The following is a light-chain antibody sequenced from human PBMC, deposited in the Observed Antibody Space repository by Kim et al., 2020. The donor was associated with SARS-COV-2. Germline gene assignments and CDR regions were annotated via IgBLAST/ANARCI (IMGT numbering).Light chain of an antibody. V-gene: IGLV1-51*01. CDR1: SSNIGNNY. CDR2: DNN. J-gene: IGLJ3*02. CDR3: GTWDSSLSAWV. Sequence: GQKVTISCSGSSSNIGNNYVSWYQQLPGPAPKLLIYDNNKRPSGIPDRFSGSKSGPSATLGITGLQTGDEADYYCGTWDSSLSAWVFGGGTQLTVL.